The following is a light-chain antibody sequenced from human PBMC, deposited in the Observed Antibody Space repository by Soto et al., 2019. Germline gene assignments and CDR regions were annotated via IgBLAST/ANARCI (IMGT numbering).Light chain of an antibody. J-gene: IGLJ1*01. CDR2: RNN. CDR1: SSNIGSNY. V-gene: IGLV1-47*01. CDR3: AAWDDSLSGYV. Sequence: QSVLTQPPSASGTPGQRVTIPCSGSSSNIGSNYVYWYQQLPGTAPKLLIYRNNQRPSGVPDRFSGSKSGTSASLAISGLRSEDEAHYYCAAWDDSLSGYVFGTGTKLTVL.